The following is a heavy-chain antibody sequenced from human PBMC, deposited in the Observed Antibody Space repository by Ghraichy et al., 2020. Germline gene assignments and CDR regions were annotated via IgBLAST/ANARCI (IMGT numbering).Heavy chain of an antibody. Sequence: GGSLRLSCAASGFTFSSYAMTWVRQAPGKGLEWVSGTSGSGGSTYYTDPVKGRFTISRDNSKNTLYLQMNNLRAEDTAVYYCAKALGLCSSSTCPFGAFDIGGQGTMVSVSS. V-gene: IGHV3-23*01. CDR1: GFTFSSYA. CDR2: TSGSGGST. D-gene: IGHD2-2*01. J-gene: IGHJ3*02. CDR3: AKALGLCSSSTCPFGAFDI.